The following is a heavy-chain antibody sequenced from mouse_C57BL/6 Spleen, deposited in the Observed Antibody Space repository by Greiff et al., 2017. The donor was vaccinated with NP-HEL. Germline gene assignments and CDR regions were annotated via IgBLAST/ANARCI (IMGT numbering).Heavy chain of an antibody. Sequence: VQLQQPGAELVMPGASVKLSCKASGYTFTSYWMHWVKQRPGQGLEWIGEIDPSDSYTNYNQKFKGKSTLTVDKSSSTAYMQLSSLTSEDSAVYYCARRRGNAMDYWGQGTSVTVSS. J-gene: IGHJ4*01. CDR1: GYTFTSYW. CDR3: ARRRGNAMDY. CDR2: IDPSDSYT. V-gene: IGHV1-69*01.